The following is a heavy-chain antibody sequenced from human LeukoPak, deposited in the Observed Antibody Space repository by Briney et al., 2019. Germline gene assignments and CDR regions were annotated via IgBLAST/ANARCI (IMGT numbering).Heavy chain of an antibody. CDR2: ISGSGGST. D-gene: IGHD3-22*01. CDR1: GFTFSSYA. CDR3: ARGGQWFPFDY. J-gene: IGHJ4*02. V-gene: IGHV3-23*01. Sequence: GGSLRLSCAASGFTFSSYAMSWVRQAPGKGLEWVSAISGSGGSTYYADSVKGRFTISRDNAKNSLYLRMNSLRAEDTAVYYCARGGQWFPFDYWGQGTLVTVSS.